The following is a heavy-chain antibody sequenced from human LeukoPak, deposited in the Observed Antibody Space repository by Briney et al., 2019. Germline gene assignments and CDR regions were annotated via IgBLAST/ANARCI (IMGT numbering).Heavy chain of an antibody. J-gene: IGHJ6*03. CDR3: ARVHCSSTSCPSPYYYYMDV. Sequence: PGGSLRLSCAASGFTFSSYSMNWVRQAPGKGLEWVSSISSSSSYIYYADSVKGRFTISRDNAKNSLYLQMNSLRAEDTAVYYCARVHCSSTSCPSPYYYYMDVWGKGTTVTVSS. CDR2: ISSSSSYI. CDR1: GFTFSSYS. D-gene: IGHD2-2*01. V-gene: IGHV3-21*01.